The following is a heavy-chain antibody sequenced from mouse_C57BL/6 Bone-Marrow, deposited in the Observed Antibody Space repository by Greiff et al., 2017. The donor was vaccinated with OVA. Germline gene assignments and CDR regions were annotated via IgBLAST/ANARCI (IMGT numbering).Heavy chain of an antibody. CDR3: ARQEIYYGNYDRAY. V-gene: IGHV2-6-1*01. CDR2: IWSDGST. Sequence: VKLMESGPGLVAPSQSLSITCTVSGFSLTSYGVHWVRQPPGKGLEWLVVIWSDGSTTYNSALKSRLSISKDNSKSQVFLKMNSLQTDDTAMYYCARQEIYYGNYDRAYWGQGTLVTVSA. J-gene: IGHJ3*01. CDR1: GFSLTSYG. D-gene: IGHD2-1*01.